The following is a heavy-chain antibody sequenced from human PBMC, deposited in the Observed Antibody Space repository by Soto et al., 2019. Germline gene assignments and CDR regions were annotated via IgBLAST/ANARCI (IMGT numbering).Heavy chain of an antibody. CDR2: INHSGST. D-gene: IGHD3-3*01. Sequence: SETLSLTCAVSGGSFSGYYWSWIRQPPGKGLEWIGEINHSGSTNYNPSLKSRVTISVDTSKNQFSLKLSSVTAADTAVYYCAREFTIFGVAIFFNWFASWGQGTPVIGSS. J-gene: IGHJ5*01. V-gene: IGHV4-34*01. CDR1: GGSFSGYY. CDR3: AREFTIFGVAIFFNWFAS.